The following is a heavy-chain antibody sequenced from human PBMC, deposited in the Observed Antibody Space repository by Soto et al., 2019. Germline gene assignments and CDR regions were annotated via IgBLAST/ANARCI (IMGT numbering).Heavy chain of an antibody. CDR2: IYYSGST. D-gene: IGHD6-19*01. J-gene: IGHJ5*02. Sequence: QLQLQESCPGLVKPSETLSLTCTVSGGSISSSSYYWGWIRQPPGKGLEWIGSIYYSGSTYYNPSLKSRVTISVDTSKNQFSLKLSSVTAADTAVYYCARTRAVWFDPWGQGTLVTVSS. CDR1: GGSISSSSYY. V-gene: IGHV4-39*01. CDR3: ARTRAVWFDP.